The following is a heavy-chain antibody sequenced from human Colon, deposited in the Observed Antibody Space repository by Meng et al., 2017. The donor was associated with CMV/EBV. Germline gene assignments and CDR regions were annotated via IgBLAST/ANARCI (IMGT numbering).Heavy chain of an antibody. CDR3: AALTTGYYSGMDV. CDR2: IFPDDSET. V-gene: IGHV5-51*01. J-gene: IGHJ6*02. CDR1: GYSFATVW. D-gene: IGHD1-14*01. Sequence: KVSCKASGYSFATVWIAWVRQMPGKGLEWMGMIFPDDSETKYGPSFQGQVTISVDKSMTTAYVQWSSLKASDSAMYYCAALTTGYYSGMDVWGQGTTVTVSS.